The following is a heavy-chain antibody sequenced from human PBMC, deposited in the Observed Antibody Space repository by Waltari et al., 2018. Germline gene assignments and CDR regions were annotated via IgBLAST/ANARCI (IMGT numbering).Heavy chain of an antibody. CDR1: GYTLTELS. D-gene: IGHD6-6*01. V-gene: IGHV1-24*01. CDR2: FDPEDGET. J-gene: IGHJ4*02. CDR3: ATFPRVYSSSSSPGY. Sequence: QVQLVPYGAEVKKPGPSVKVSCTVSGYTLTELSMHWVRRDRRKGLEWMGGFDPEDGETIYAQKFQGRVTMTEDTSTDTAYMELSSLRSEDTAVYYCATFPRVYSSSSSPGYWGQGTLVTVSS.